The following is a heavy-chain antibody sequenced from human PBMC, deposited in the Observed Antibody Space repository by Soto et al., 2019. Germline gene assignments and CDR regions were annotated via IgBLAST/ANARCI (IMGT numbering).Heavy chain of an antibody. CDR1: GGTFSSYA. Sequence: QVQLVQSGAEVKKPGSSVKDSCKASGGTFSSYAISWVRQAPGQGLEWMGGIIPIFGTANYAQKFQGRVTITADESTSTAYMELSSLRSEDTAVYYCARGGGELLLKEDHHKYYFDYWGQGTLVTVSS. CDR2: IIPIFGTA. D-gene: IGHD1-26*01. CDR3: ARGGGELLLKEDHHKYYFDY. J-gene: IGHJ4*02. V-gene: IGHV1-69*01.